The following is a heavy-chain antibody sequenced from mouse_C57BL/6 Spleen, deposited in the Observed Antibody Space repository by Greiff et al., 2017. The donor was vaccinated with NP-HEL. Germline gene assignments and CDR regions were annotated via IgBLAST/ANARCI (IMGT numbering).Heavy chain of an antibody. CDR1: GYTFTDYN. V-gene: IGHV1-22*01. Sequence: EVQLQESGPELVKPGASVKMSCKASGYTFTDYNMHWVKQSHGKSLEWIGYINPNNGGTSYNQKFKGKATLTVNKSSSTAYMELRSLTSEDSAVYYCARPYYYGSLDYWGQGTTLTVSS. D-gene: IGHD1-1*01. CDR2: INPNNGGT. J-gene: IGHJ2*01. CDR3: ARPYYYGSLDY.